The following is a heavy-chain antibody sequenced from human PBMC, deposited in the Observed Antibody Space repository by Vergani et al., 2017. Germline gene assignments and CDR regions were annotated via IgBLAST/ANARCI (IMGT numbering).Heavy chain of an antibody. CDR1: GGTFSSYA. V-gene: IGHV1-69*01. CDR2: IIHIVGTA. J-gene: IGHJ3*02. D-gene: IGHD2-21*02. CDR3: ARGGTYCGGDCDAPGAFDI. Sequence: QVQLVQSGAEVKKPGSSVKVSCKASGGTFSSYAISWVRQAPGQGLEWMGVIIHIVGTANYAQKFQGRVNITADESTSTAYMALSSLRSEDTAVYYCARGGTYCGGDCDAPGAFDIWGQGTMVTVSS.